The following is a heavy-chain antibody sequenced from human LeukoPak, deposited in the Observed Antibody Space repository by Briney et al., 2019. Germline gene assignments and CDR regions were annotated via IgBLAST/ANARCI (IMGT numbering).Heavy chain of an antibody. V-gene: IGHV3-11*01. D-gene: IGHD1-7*01. CDR1: GFTFSDYY. CDR2: ISSSGSTT. CDR3: AREKYINRNYLGGDNY. J-gene: IGHJ4*02. Sequence: GGSLRLSCAASGFTFSDYYMSWIRQAPGKGLEWVSYISSSGSTTYYADSVKGRFTISRDNAKNSLYLQMNSLRAEDTAVYYCAREKYINRNYLGGDNYWGQGTLVTVSS.